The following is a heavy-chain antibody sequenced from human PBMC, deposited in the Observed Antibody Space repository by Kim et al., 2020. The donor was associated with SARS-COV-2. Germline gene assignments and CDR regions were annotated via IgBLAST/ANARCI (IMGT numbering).Heavy chain of an antibody. V-gene: IGHV3-23*01. D-gene: IGHD1-7*01. Sequence: AKGRFTTSRDKSKNTLYLQMNSLRAEDTAVYYCAKGKNWNYGDYFDYWGQGTLVTVSS. J-gene: IGHJ4*02. CDR3: AKGKNWNYGDYFDY.